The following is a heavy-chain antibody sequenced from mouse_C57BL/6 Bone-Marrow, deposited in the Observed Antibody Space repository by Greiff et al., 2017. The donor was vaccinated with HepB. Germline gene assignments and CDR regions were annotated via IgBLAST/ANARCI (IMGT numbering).Heavy chain of an antibody. J-gene: IGHJ2*01. V-gene: IGHV1-55*01. CDR3: ARSRYYYGSSEYYFDY. CDR1: GYTFTSYW. Sequence: QVQLQQPGAELVKPGASVKMSCKASGYTFTSYWITWVKQRPGQGLEWIGDIYPGSGSTNYNEKFKSKATLTVDTSSSTAYMQRSSLTSEDSAVYYCARSRYYYGSSEYYFDYWGQGTTLTVSS. D-gene: IGHD1-1*01. CDR2: IYPGSGST.